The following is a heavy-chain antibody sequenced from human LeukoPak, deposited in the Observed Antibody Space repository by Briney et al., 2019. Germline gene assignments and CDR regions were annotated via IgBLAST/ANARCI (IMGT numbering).Heavy chain of an antibody. CDR3: ARDVSSWLDS. D-gene: IGHD6-13*01. J-gene: IGHJ5*01. CDR1: GGSIGSYY. V-gene: IGHV4-59*01. Sequence: SETLSLTCTVSGGSIGSYYWSWIRQPPGKGLEWIGYIYYSGSTNYNPSLKSRVTISEDTSKNQFSLKLSSVTAADTAVYYCARDVSSWLDSWGQEPWSPSPQ. CDR2: IYYSGST.